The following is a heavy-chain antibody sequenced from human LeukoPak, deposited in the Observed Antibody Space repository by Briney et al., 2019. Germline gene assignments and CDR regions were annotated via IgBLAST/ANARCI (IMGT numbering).Heavy chain of an antibody. Sequence: PGGSLRLSRAASGFTFRIYGMHLVRQAPGKGLEWVAFIRYDGSIQYYADSVKGRFSISRDNSNNTLYLQMNSLRAEDTAVYFCAKGYGESHFDSWGQGTLVTVSS. J-gene: IGHJ4*02. CDR2: IRYDGSIQ. CDR1: GFTFRIYG. V-gene: IGHV3-30*02. D-gene: IGHD5-18*01. CDR3: AKGYGESHFDS.